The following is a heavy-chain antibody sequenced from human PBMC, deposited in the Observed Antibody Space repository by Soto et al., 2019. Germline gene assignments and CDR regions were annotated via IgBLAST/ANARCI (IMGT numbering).Heavy chain of an antibody. CDR1: GFTYYSYA. Sequence: VKLLESGGGLVQPGGSLRLSCVASGFTYYSYAMSWVRQAPGQGLEWVSTITGGADNTHYADSVRGRFTISRDNSKNTLSLQMNSLRVEDTAVYHCAKGRIAVAAPYNWFDPWGQGTLVTVSS. J-gene: IGHJ5*02. CDR3: AKGRIAVAAPYNWFDP. CDR2: ITGGADNT. V-gene: IGHV3-23*01. D-gene: IGHD6-19*01.